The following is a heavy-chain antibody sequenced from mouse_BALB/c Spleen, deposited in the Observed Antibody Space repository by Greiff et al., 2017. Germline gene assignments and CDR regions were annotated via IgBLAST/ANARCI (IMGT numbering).Heavy chain of an antibody. CDR1: GFSLTSYG. V-gene: IGHV2-9*02. D-gene: IGHD1-1*01. Sequence: QVHVKQSGPGLVAPSQSLSITCTVSGFSLTSYGVHWVRQPPGKGLEWLGVIWAGGSTNYNSALMSRLSISKDNSKSQVFLKMNSLQTDDTAMYYCAREATTDWYFDVWGAGTTVTVSS. CDR2: IWAGGST. CDR3: AREATTDWYFDV. J-gene: IGHJ1*01.